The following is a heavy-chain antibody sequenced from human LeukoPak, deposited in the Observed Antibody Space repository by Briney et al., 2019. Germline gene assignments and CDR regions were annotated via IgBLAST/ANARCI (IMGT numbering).Heavy chain of an antibody. V-gene: IGHV4-59*01. Sequence: SETLSLTCTVSGGSISSYYWSWIRQPPGKGLEWIGYIYYGGSTNYNPSLKSRVTISVDTSKNQFSLKLSSVTAADTAVYYCARVPAEEDYDFWSGYYTGRLSYFDYWAREPWSPSPQ. CDR3: ARVPAEEDYDFWSGYYTGRLSYFDY. CDR1: GGSISSYY. J-gene: IGHJ4*02. CDR2: IYYGGST. D-gene: IGHD3-3*01.